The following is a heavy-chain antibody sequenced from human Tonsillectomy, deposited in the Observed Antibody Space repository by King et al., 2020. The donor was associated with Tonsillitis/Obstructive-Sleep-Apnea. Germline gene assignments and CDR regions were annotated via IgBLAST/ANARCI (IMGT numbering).Heavy chain of an antibody. D-gene: IGHD2-8*02. V-gene: IGHV4-34*01. J-gene: IGHJ5*02. CDR3: ARGLDPTKLGYCTGGGCYIRWFDP. Sequence: VQLQQWGAGLLKPSETLSLTCAVYGGSFSGYYWSWIRQPPGKGLEWIGEINHSGSTNYNPSLKSRVTISVDTSKNQFSLKLISVTAADTAVYYCARGLDPTKLGYCTGGGCYIRWFDPWGQGTLVTVSS. CDR2: INHSGST. CDR1: GGSFSGYY.